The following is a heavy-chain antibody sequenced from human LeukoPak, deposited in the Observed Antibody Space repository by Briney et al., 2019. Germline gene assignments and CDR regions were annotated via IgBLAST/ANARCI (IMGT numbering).Heavy chain of an antibody. CDR1: GGSVSSGSYY. Sequence: SETLSLTCTVSGGSVSSGSYYWSWIRQPPGKGLEWIGYIYYSGSTNYNPSLRSRVTISINTSRNQFSLKLSSVTAADTAIYYCARTYYYFPGSSSGSYNFDYWGQGTPVTVSS. J-gene: IGHJ4*02. V-gene: IGHV4-61*01. CDR2: IYYSGST. D-gene: IGHD3-10*01. CDR3: ARTYYYFPGSSSGSYNFDY.